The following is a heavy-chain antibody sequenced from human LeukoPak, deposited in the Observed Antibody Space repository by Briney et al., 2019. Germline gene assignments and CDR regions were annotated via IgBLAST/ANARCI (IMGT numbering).Heavy chain of an antibody. V-gene: IGHV3-30*18. CDR2: ISFDGSNK. Sequence: GGSLRLSCAASGFTFSSYDMHWVRQAPGKGLEWVAVISFDGSNKYYADSVKGRCTISRDNSKNTLYLQMNSLRAEDTAVYYCAKRRSRIMITFGGVENWFDPWGQGTLVTVSS. J-gene: IGHJ5*02. D-gene: IGHD3-16*01. CDR1: GFTFSSYD. CDR3: AKRRSRIMITFGGVENWFDP.